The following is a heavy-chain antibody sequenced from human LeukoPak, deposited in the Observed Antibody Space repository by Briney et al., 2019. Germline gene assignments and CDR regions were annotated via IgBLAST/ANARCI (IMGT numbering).Heavy chain of an antibody. CDR2: IYHSGST. D-gene: IGHD3-9*01. V-gene: IGHV4-38-2*01. J-gene: IGHJ3*02. CDR3: AAEYYDILTGYYRVRAFDI. CDR1: GYSISGGYY. Sequence: SETLSLTCAVSGYSISGGYYWGWIRQPPGKGLEWIGSIYHSGSTYYNPSLKSRVTISVDTSKNQFSLKLSSVTAAVTAVYYCAAEYYDILTGYYRVRAFDIWGQGTMVTVSS.